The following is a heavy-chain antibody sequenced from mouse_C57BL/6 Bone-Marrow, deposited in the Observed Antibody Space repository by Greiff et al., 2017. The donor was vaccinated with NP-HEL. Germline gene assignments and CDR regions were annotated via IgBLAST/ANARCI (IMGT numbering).Heavy chain of an antibody. CDR1: GYAFTNYL. CDR2: INPGSGGT. D-gene: IGHD5-1-1*01. Sequence: VQLQQSGAELVRPGTSVKVSCKASGYAFTNYLIEWVKQRPGQGLEWIGVINPGSGGTNYNEKFKGKATLTADKSSSTAYMQLSSLTSEDSAVYCCARWIPAYWGQGTLVTVSA. J-gene: IGHJ3*01. V-gene: IGHV1-54*01. CDR3: ARWIPAY.